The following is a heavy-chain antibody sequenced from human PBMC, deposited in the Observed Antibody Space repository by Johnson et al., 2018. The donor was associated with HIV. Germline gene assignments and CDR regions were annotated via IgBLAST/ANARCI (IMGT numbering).Heavy chain of an antibody. D-gene: IGHD6-13*01. CDR1: GFTFSSYA. CDR3: AKGHCIAAAGVGAACHAFDI. J-gene: IGHJ3*02. Sequence: QVLLVESGGGLVQPGGSLRLSCAASGFTFSSYAMSWVRQAPGKGLEWVAFIRYDGSNKYYADSVKGRFTISRDNSKNTLYLQMNSLRAEDTAVYYCAKGHCIAAAGVGAACHAFDIWGQGTMVTVSS. CDR2: IRYDGSNK. V-gene: IGHV3-30*02.